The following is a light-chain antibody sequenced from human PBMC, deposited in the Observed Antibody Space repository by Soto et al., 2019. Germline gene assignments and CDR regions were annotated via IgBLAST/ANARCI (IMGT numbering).Light chain of an antibody. J-gene: IGKJ4*01. CDR1: QSISSY. Sequence: DIQMTQSPSSLSASVGDRVTITCRASQSISSYLNWYQQKPGKAPKLLIYAASSLQSGVPSRFSGSGSGTDFTLNISSLQPEDFATYYCHQSYSTPPVTFGGGTKVEIK. CDR3: HQSYSTPPVT. CDR2: AAS. V-gene: IGKV1-39*01.